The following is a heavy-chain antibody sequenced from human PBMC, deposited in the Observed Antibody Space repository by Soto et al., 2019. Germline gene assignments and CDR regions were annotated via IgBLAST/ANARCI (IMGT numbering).Heavy chain of an antibody. J-gene: IGHJ6*02. Sequence: QVQLVQSGAEVKKPGSSVKVSCKASGGTFSSYAISWVRQAPGQGLEWMGGIIPIFGTANYAQKFQGRVTITADESTSTADMELSSLRSEDTAVYYCARDLRYYDYVWGSYRSYGMDVWGQGTTVTVSS. CDR3: ARDLRYYDYVWGSYRSYGMDV. D-gene: IGHD3-16*02. CDR2: IIPIFGTA. V-gene: IGHV1-69*12. CDR1: GGTFSSYA.